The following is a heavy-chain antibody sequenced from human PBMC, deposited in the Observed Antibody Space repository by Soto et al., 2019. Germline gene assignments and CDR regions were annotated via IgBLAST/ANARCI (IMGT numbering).Heavy chain of an antibody. D-gene: IGHD2-2*01. J-gene: IGHJ6*03. CDR1: GVTFNSYS. Sequence: GGSMRLCCAASGVTFNSYSMNWARQAPGKGLEWVSYISSSSSTIYYADSVKGRFTISRDNAKNSLYLQMNSLRAEDTAVYYCARSYCSSTSCYYYYMDVWGKGTTVTVSS. CDR3: ARSYCSSTSCYYYYMDV. CDR2: ISSSSSTI. V-gene: IGHV3-48*01.